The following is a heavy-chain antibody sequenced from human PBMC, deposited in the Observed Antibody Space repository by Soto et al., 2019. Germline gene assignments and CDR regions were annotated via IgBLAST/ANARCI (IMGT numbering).Heavy chain of an antibody. CDR3: ARSMYYSDGSNYSPFEC. CDR2: IYYTGST. Sequence: SETLSLTCTVSGCSISGYYWSWIRQPPGKGLEWIGYIYYTGSTNYNPSLKSRVTMSVDTSKNQFSLQLSSVTAADTAVYYCARSMYYSDGSNYSPFECWGQGTLVTVSS. J-gene: IGHJ4*02. D-gene: IGHD3-22*01. V-gene: IGHV4-59*01. CDR1: GCSISGYY.